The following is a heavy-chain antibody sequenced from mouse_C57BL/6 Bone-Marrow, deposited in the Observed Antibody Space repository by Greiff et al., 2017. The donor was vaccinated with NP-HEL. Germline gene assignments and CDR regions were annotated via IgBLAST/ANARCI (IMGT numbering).Heavy chain of an antibody. V-gene: IGHV14-4*01. D-gene: IGHD1-1*01. CDR1: GFNIKDDY. CDR3: TNYYGSSPAFDV. J-gene: IGHJ1*03. Sequence: VQLKESGAELVRPGASVKLSCTASGFNIKDDYMHWVKQRPEQGLEWIGWIDPENGDTEYASKFQGKATITADTSSNTAYLQLSSLTSEDTAVYYCTNYYGSSPAFDVWGTGTTVTVSS. CDR2: IDPENGDT.